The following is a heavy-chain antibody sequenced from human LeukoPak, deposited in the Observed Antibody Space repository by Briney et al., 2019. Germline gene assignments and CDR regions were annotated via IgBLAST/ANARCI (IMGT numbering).Heavy chain of an antibody. CDR2: IYRSGST. D-gene: IGHD3-22*01. CDR1: RYSISSGYY. CDR3: ARHADYYESTSYFWDY. Sequence: SETLSLTCTVSRYSISSGYYWGWIRQPPGQGLEWIGSIYRSGSTYYNSSLKSRVTISVDTSKNQFSLKLSSVTAADTAVYYCARHADYYESTSYFWDYWGQGTLVTVTS. V-gene: IGHV4-38-2*02. J-gene: IGHJ4*02.